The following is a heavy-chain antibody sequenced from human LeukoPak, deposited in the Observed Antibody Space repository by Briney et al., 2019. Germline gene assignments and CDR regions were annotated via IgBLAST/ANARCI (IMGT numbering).Heavy chain of an antibody. CDR2: ISGSGGST. Sequence: HPGGSLRLSCAASGFTFSSYAMSWVRQAPGKGLEWVSAISGSGGSTYYADSVKGRFTISRDNSKNTLYLQMNSLRAEDTAVYYCAKNGESAWWELLGYFDYWGQGTLVTVSS. CDR1: GFTFSSYA. CDR3: AKNGESAWWELLGYFDY. D-gene: IGHD1-26*01. J-gene: IGHJ4*02. V-gene: IGHV3-23*01.